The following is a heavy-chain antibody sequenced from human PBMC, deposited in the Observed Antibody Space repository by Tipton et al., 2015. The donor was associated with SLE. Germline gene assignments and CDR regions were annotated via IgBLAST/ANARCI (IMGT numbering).Heavy chain of an antibody. Sequence: TLSLTCAVYGGSFSGYYWSWIRQPPGKGLEWIGSIYHSGSTYYNPSLKSRVTISVDTSKNQFSLKLSSVTAADTAVYYCARAQGYSGSYFDYWGQGTLVTVSS. CDR2: IYHSGST. CDR1: GGSFSGYY. J-gene: IGHJ4*02. CDR3: ARAQGYSGSYFDY. V-gene: IGHV4-34*01. D-gene: IGHD1-26*01.